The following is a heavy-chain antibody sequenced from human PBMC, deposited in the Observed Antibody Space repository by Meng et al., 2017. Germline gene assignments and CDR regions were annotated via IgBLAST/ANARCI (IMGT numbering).Heavy chain of an antibody. D-gene: IGHD3-16*02. V-gene: IGHV4-34*01. J-gene: IGHJ4*02. CDR3: ARAYTITFGGVIVTPYYFDY. Sequence: GSLRLSCAVYGGSFSGYYWSWIRQPPGKGLEWIGEINHSGSTNYNPSLKSRVTISVDTSKNQFSLKLSSVTAADTAVYYCARAYTITFGGVIVTPYYFDYWGQGTLVTVS. CDR1: GGSFSGYY. CDR2: INHSGST.